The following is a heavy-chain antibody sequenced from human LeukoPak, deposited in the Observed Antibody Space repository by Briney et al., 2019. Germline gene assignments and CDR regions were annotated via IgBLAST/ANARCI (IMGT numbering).Heavy chain of an antibody. CDR3: ARHSPFYYDSSGYRAFDI. D-gene: IGHD3-22*01. CDR1: GFTFSAYG. V-gene: IGHV3-30*03. CDR2: IAYDGSIK. Sequence: PGGSLRLSCAASGFTFSAYGMHWVRQAPGKGLEWVAVIAYDGSIKYYADSVKGRFTITRDNSKNTLFLQVNSLRGEDTAVYYCARHSPFYYDSSGYRAFDIWGQGTMVTVSS. J-gene: IGHJ3*02.